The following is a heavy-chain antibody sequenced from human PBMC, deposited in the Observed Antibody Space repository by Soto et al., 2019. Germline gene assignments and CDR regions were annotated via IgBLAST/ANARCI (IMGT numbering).Heavy chain of an antibody. D-gene: IGHD2-21*02. Sequence: PSETLSLTCTVSGGSISSSSYYGGWIRQPPGKGLEWIGSIFYSGSTYYNPSLKSRVTISVDTSKNQFSLKLYSVTAADTAMYYCASQVVTASSPIYYFDYWGQGTLVTVS. CDR2: IFYSGST. CDR1: GGSISSSSYY. CDR3: ASQVVTASSPIYYFDY. V-gene: IGHV4-39*01. J-gene: IGHJ4*02.